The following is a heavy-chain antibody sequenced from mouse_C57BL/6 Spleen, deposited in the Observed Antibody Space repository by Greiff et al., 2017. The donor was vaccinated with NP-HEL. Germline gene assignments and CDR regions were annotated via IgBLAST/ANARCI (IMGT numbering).Heavy chain of an antibody. CDR3: ARGDYSNYDWFAY. V-gene: IGHV1-76*01. CDR2: IYPGSGNT. D-gene: IGHD2-5*01. J-gene: IGHJ3*01. CDR1: GYTFTDYY. Sequence: VMLVESGAELVRPGASVKLSCKASGYTFTDYYINWVKQRPGQGLEWIARIYPGSGNTYYNEKFKGKATLTAEKSSSTAYMQLSSLTSEDSAVYFCARGDYSNYDWFAYWGQGTLVTVSA.